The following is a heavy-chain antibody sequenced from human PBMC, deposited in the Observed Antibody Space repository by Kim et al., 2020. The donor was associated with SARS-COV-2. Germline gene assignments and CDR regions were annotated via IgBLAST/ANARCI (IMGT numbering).Heavy chain of an antibody. V-gene: IGHV3-23*01. Sequence: GGSLRLSCSASGFTFSTYPMIWVRQAPGKGLEWVSGLTGSGASTFYADSVRGRFTISRDNSKNTLFLQMNSLRAEDTAFYYCAKGYGAVAGTMVWGQGTLVTVSS. D-gene: IGHD6-19*01. CDR2: LTGSGAST. CDR3: AKGYGAVAGTMV. CDR1: GFTFSTYP. J-gene: IGHJ4*02.